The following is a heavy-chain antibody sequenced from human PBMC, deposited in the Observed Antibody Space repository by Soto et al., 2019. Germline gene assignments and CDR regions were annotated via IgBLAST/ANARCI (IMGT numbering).Heavy chain of an antibody. D-gene: IGHD3-3*01. Sequence: QVQVVESGGGVVQPGGSLTLSCAASGFTFINYGLHWVRQAPGKGLEWVAGLSYDGSKKYYADSVKGQFTISRDSSTNTLFLQMNTVRPEDTAVYYCAREGPLDIWSGLGLDYWGQGTLVTVSS. CDR3: AREGPLDIWSGLGLDY. V-gene: IGHV3-30*03. CDR1: GFTFINYG. J-gene: IGHJ4*01. CDR2: LSYDGSKK.